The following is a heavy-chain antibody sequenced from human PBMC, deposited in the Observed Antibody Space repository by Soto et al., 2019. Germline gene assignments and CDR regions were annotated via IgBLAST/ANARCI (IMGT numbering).Heavy chain of an antibody. CDR1: GVSVTLSEEG. CDR3: AHSDRYYYDSSGCLSPYYSDY. Sequence: QTCTVRGYFSGVSVTLSEEGLGWIRQHPGKALGGLALIYWNDDKRYGPSLKSRLTITKDPSKNQVVLTMANMDPVDTATYYCAHSDRYYYDSSGCLSPYYSDYLGERTLV. D-gene: IGHD3-22*01. V-gene: IGHV2-5*01. CDR2: IYWNDDK. J-gene: IGHJ4*02.